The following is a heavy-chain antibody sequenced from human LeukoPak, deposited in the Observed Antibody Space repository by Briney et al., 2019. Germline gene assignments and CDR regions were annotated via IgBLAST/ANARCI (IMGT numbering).Heavy chain of an antibody. CDR3: ARHGSWSFDY. CDR1: GFTFSSHA. CDR2: ITSGSGSNV. Sequence: GGSLRLSCAASGFTFSSHAMCWVRQAPGKGLEWVSAITSGSGSNVYYTDSLKGRFTISRDNSKYTLYLQMNSLRAEDTAVYYCARHGSWSFDYWGQGTLVIVSA. J-gene: IGHJ4*02. D-gene: IGHD6-13*01. V-gene: IGHV3-23*01.